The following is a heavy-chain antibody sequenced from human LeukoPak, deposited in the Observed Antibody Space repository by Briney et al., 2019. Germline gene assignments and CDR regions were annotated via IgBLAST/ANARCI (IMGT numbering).Heavy chain of an antibody. V-gene: IGHV3-7*01. CDR3: ATTSRTVTGLDY. CDR1: GFTLTTYW. D-gene: IGHD4-17*01. CDR2: IKPDGNEK. Sequence: GGSLRLSCTASGFTLTTYWLTWVRQAPGKGLEWAANIKPDGNEKYYVDSVKGRFTISRDNAENSLYLQMNSLRAEDTAIYYCATTSRTVTGLDYWGQGTLVTVSS. J-gene: IGHJ4*02.